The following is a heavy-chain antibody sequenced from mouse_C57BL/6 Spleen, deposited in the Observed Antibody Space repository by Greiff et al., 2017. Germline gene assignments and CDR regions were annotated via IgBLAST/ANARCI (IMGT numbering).Heavy chain of an antibody. D-gene: IGHD2-3*01. V-gene: IGHV8-8*01. CDR2: IWWDDDT. CDR3: ARMGNYDCYYEGYFDY. CDR1: GFSLSTFGMG. Sequence: QVTLKESGPGILQPSQTLSLTCSFSGFSLSTFGMGVGWIRQPSGKGLEWLAHIWWDDDTSNNPALKSQPTISKDTSKNQVFLKIANVDTADTATYYCARMGNYDCYYEGYFDYWGQGTTLTVSS. J-gene: IGHJ2*01.